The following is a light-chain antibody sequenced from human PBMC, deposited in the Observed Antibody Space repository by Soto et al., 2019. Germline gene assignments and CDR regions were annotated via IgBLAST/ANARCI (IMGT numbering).Light chain of an antibody. V-gene: IGLV1-44*01. CDR3: ATWDDSLNGRV. Sequence: QSVLTQPPSASGTPGQRVTFSCSGSSSNIGTNTVNWYQQLPGTAPKLLMYSNNQRPSGVPDRFSGSKSGTSASLAISGLQSEDEADYYCATWDDSLNGRVFGGGTKLTVL. CDR2: SNN. CDR1: SSNIGTNT. J-gene: IGLJ2*01.